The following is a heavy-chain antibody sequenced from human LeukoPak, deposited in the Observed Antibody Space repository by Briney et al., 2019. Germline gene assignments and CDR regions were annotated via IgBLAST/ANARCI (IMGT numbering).Heavy chain of an antibody. D-gene: IGHD1-26*01. V-gene: IGHV3-23*01. Sequence: GGSLRLSCAASGFTFSNFGMSWVRQAPGKGLEWVSSITGSGGTTYYADSVKGRFTISRDNSKNTLYLQMNSLRAEDTAVYYCAGSIVGPKGRWGQGTLVTVSS. CDR2: ITGSGGTT. CDR1: GFTFSNFG. CDR3: AGSIVGPKGR. J-gene: IGHJ4*02.